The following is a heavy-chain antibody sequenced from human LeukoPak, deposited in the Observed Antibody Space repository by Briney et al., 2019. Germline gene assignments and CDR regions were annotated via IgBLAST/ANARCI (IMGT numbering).Heavy chain of an antibody. CDR2: IYYSGST. CDR1: GGSISSSSYY. V-gene: IGHV4-39*07. Sequence: SETLSLTCTVSGGSISSSSYYWGWIRQPPGKGLEWIGSIYYSGSTYYNPSLKSRVTISVDTSKNQFSLKLSSVTAADTAVYYCARESGYGGIFRPLIIDYWGQGTLVTVSS. J-gene: IGHJ4*02. D-gene: IGHD4-23*01. CDR3: ARESGYGGIFRPLIIDY.